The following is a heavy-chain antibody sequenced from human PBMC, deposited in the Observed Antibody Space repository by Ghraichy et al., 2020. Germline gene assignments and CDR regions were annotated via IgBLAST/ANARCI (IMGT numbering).Heavy chain of an antibody. V-gene: IGHV3-9*01. CDR2: ISWNSGSI. J-gene: IGHJ2*01. CDR3: AKDGTRLYWYFDL. Sequence: GGSLRLSCAASGFTFDDYAMHWVRQAPGKGLEWVSGISWNSGSIGYADSVKGRFTISRDNAKNSLYLQMNSLRAEDTALYYCAKDGTRLYWYFDLWGRGTLVTVSS. CDR1: GFTFDDYA. D-gene: IGHD1/OR15-1a*01.